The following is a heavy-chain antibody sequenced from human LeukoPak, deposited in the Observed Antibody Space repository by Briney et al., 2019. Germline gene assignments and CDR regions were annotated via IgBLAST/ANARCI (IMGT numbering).Heavy chain of an antibody. Sequence: PGGSLRLSCAASGFTFSDYWMHWVRQAPGKGLVWVSHINADEDRAAYADSVKGRFTISRDNARNTLYLQMNSLRAEDTAVYYCARGTDNWFDPWGQGTLVTVSS. CDR3: ARGTDNWFDP. V-gene: IGHV3-74*01. J-gene: IGHJ5*02. CDR2: INADEDRA. CDR1: GFTFSDYW. D-gene: IGHD1-1*01.